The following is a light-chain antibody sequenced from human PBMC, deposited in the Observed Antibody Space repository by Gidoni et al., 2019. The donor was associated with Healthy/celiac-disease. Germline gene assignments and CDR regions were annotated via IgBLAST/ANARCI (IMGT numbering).Light chain of an antibody. V-gene: IGKV1-39*01. CDR2: AAS. CDR1: QSISSY. J-gene: IGKJ4*01. Sequence: DIQMTQSPSSLSASVGDRVTITCRASQSISSYLNWYQQKPGKAPKLLIYAASSLQSGVPSRFSGSGSGTDFTLTISSLQPEDFATYYCQQSYSTPLTFXGXTKVDIK. CDR3: QQSYSTPLT.